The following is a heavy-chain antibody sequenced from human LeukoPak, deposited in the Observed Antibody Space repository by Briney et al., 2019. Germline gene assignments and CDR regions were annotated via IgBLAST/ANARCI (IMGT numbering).Heavy chain of an antibody. J-gene: IGHJ4*02. CDR2: INPSGGST. V-gene: IGHV1-46*01. Sequence: ASVKVSCKASGGTFSSYAISWVRQAPGQGLEWMGIINPSGGSTSYAQKFQGRVTMTRDTSTSTVYMELSSLRSEDTAVYYCARLHCGGDCYPDYWGQGTLVTVSS. D-gene: IGHD2-21*02. CDR3: ARLHCGGDCYPDY. CDR1: GGTFSSYA.